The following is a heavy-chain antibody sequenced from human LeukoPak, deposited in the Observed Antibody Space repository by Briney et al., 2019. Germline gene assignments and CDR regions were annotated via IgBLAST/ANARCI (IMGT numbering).Heavy chain of an antibody. Sequence: ASVKVSCKASGYTFTGYYMHWVRQAPGQGLEWMGWINPNSGGTNYAQKFQGRVTMTRDTSISTAYMELSRLRSDDTAVYYCARGKYSSSWYSSPPGYFDYWGQGTLVTVSS. CDR2: INPNSGGT. CDR3: ARGKYSSSWYSSPPGYFDY. D-gene: IGHD6-13*01. J-gene: IGHJ4*02. V-gene: IGHV1-2*02. CDR1: GYTFTGYY.